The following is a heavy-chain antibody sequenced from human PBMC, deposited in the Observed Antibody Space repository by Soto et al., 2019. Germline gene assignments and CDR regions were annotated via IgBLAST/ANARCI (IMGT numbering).Heavy chain of an antibody. CDR1: GYTFTSYA. Sequence: ASVKVSCKASGYTFTSYAMHWVRQAPGQRLEWMGWINAGNGNTKYSQKFQGRVTITRDTSASTAYMELSSLRSEDTAVYYCARGSSSPTGYYYYGMDVWGQWTTVTVSS. V-gene: IGHV1-3*01. D-gene: IGHD6-6*01. J-gene: IGHJ6*02. CDR2: INAGNGNT. CDR3: ARGSSSPTGYYYYGMDV.